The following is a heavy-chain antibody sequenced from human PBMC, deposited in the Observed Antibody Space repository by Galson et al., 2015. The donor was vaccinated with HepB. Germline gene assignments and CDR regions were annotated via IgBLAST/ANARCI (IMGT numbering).Heavy chain of an antibody. Sequence: SLRLSCAASGFTFSRSAMHWVRQAPGKGLEYLSAISYNGASTYHAKSVTDRFTISRDNSKNTLYLQMGSLRPDDTAVYYCASTTVITTHVYYGMDVWGQGTTVTVPS. CDR3: ASTTVITTHVYYGMDV. CDR2: ISYNGAST. V-gene: IGHV3-64*01. D-gene: IGHD3-22*01. CDR1: GFTFSRSA. J-gene: IGHJ6*02.